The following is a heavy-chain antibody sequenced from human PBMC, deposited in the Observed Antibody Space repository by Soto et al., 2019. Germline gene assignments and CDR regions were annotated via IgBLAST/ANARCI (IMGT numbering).Heavy chain of an antibody. J-gene: IGHJ6*02. Sequence: GASVKVSCKASGYTFTGYYMHWVRQAPGQGLEWMGWINPNSGGTNYAQKFQGWVTMTRDTSISTAYMELSRLRSEDTAVYYCARSRSCSGGSCYSYYYGMDVWGQGTTVTVSS. CDR3: ARSRSCSGGSCYSYYYGMDV. D-gene: IGHD2-15*01. CDR2: INPNSGGT. CDR1: GYTFTGYY. V-gene: IGHV1-2*04.